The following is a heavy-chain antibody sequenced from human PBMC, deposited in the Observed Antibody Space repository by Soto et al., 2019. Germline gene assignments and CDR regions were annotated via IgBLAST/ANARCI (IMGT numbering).Heavy chain of an antibody. J-gene: IGHJ4*02. V-gene: IGHV3-48*02. Sequence: GGSLRLSCAASGFTFSSYSMNWVRQAPGKGLEWVSYISSSSTIYYADSVKGRFTISRDSAKTSLYLQMNSLRDEDTAVYYCARDHNYAFDYWGQGTLITVSS. CDR3: ARDHNYAFDY. D-gene: IGHD5-18*01. CDR1: GFTFSSYS. CDR2: ISSSSTI.